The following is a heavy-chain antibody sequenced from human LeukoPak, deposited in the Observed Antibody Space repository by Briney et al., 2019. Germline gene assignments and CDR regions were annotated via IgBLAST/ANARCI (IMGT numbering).Heavy chain of an antibody. Sequence: PGGSLRLSCEASGFTFSTYWMHWVRQTPGKGLVWVSRISRDGTTTTYADSVKGRFTISRDNAKNTLYLQMNSLRAEDTAVYYCARDTQWLVLYAFDIWGQGTMVTVSS. J-gene: IGHJ3*02. CDR2: ISRDGTTT. D-gene: IGHD6-19*01. CDR1: GFTFSTYW. V-gene: IGHV3-74*01. CDR3: ARDTQWLVLYAFDI.